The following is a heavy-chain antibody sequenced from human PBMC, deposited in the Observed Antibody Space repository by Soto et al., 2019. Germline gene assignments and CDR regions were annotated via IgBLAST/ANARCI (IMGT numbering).Heavy chain of an antibody. D-gene: IGHD4-17*01. CDR2: TYFTSKWFK. Sequence: QVQLQQSGPGLLKPSQTLSLTCAISGDSVSSNGAAWTWIRQSPSRGLEWLGRTYFTSKWFKDYAASVKSRVTINPDTSKNQFSLHLNSVTPEDTAVYYCASEPTVTTEGVAFDVWGQGTVVAVSS. J-gene: IGHJ3*01. V-gene: IGHV6-1*01. CDR1: GDSVSSNGAA. CDR3: ASEPTVTTEGVAFDV.